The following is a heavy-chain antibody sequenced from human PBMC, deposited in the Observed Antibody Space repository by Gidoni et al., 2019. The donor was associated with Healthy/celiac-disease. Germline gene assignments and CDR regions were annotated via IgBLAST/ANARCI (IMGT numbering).Heavy chain of an antibody. D-gene: IGHD6-13*01. V-gene: IGHV3-11*01. J-gene: IGHJ4*02. CDR1: GFTFSHYY. CDR3: ARSIAAAGTRGGFDY. CDR2: ISSSGSTI. Sequence: QVQLVASGGGLGKTGGSLRLYCAASGFTFSHYYMSWIRQAPGKGLEWVSYISSSGSTIDYAGSVKGRFTISRDNAKNSLYLQMNSLRAEDTAVYYCARSIAAAGTRGGFDYWGQGTLVTVSS.